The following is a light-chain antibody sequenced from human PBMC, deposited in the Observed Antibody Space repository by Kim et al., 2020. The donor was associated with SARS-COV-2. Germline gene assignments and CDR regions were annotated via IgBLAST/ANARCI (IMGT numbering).Light chain of an antibody. V-gene: IGKV1-39*01. J-gene: IGKJ2*01. CDR1: QRISTY. CDR3: QQGDTSPYT. CDR2: SAS. Sequence: DIQITQSPSSLSASVRDRVTISCRASQRISTYLTWYQQRPVKAPTLLIYSASSLQSGVPSRFSGSGSGTDFILTISSLQPEDYATYYCQQGDTSPYTFGQGTKLEI.